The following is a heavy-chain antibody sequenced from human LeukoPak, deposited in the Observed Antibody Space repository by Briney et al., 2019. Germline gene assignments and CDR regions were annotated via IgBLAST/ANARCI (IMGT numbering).Heavy chain of an antibody. V-gene: IGHV3-30*18. Sequence: GGSLRLSCAASGFTFSSYGMHWVRQAPGKGLEWVAVISYDGSNKYYADSVKGRFTISRDNSKNTLYLQMNSLRAEDTAVCYCANFMNGQLPPGDYYYGMDVWGQGTTVTVSS. CDR3: ANFMNGQLPPGDYYYGMDV. D-gene: IGHD2-2*01. CDR2: ISYDGSNK. J-gene: IGHJ6*02. CDR1: GFTFSSYG.